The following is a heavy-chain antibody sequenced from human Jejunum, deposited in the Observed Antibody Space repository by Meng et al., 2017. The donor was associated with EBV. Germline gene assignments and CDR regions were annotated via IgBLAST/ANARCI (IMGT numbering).Heavy chain of an antibody. V-gene: IGHV7-4-1*02. D-gene: IGHD2-8*02. CDR1: GYTFTSSG. Sequence: QVQLVQSGSGLKKPGASVKVSCKASGYTFTSSGINWVRQAPGQGLEWMGWINTNTGYPTYAQDFTGRFVFSLDTSVSTAYLQITNLSTEDNAVYYCARVRPGGGWFDPWGQGTLVTVSS. J-gene: IGHJ5*02. CDR3: ARVRPGGGWFDP. CDR2: INTNTGYP.